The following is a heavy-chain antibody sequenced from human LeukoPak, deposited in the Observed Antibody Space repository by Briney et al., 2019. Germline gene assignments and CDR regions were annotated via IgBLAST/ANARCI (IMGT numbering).Heavy chain of an antibody. CDR3: ARYIVSYPHDAFDI. D-gene: IGHD1-26*01. V-gene: IGHV4-59*01. CDR2: IYYSGRT. Sequence: SETLSLTCSVSGGSISSYYWSWIRQPPGRGLEWIGYIYYSGRTSYNPPLKSRVTISVDASKNQFSLRLSSVTAADTAVYYCARYIVSYPHDAFDIWGQGTMVTVSS. J-gene: IGHJ3*02. CDR1: GGSISSYY.